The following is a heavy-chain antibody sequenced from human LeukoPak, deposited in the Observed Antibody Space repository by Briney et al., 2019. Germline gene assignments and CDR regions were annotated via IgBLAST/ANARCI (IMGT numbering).Heavy chain of an antibody. Sequence: SETLSLTCTVSGGSISSYYWSWIRQPPGKGLEWIGYIYNSGSTNYNPSLKSRVTISVDTSKNQFSLKLSSVTAADTAVYYCASPRRDGYRDAFDIWGQGTMVTVSS. CDR2: IYNSGST. V-gene: IGHV4-4*09. J-gene: IGHJ3*02. CDR3: ASPRRDGYRDAFDI. CDR1: GGSISSYY. D-gene: IGHD5-24*01.